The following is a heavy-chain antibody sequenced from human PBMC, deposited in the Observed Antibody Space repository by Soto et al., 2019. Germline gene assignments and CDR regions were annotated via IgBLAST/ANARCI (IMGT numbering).Heavy chain of an antibody. J-gene: IGHJ4*02. Sequence: EVQLVESGEGLVQPGGSLRLSCAASGFTFSNYAMHWVRQAPGKGLEYVSAISDNGFSTYYGDSVRGRFIISRDNSKNTLYLQMGSLRAEDMAVYYCARGPSTGATWLDYWGQGTLVTVSS. V-gene: IGHV3-64*02. D-gene: IGHD4-17*01. CDR3: ARGPSTGATWLDY. CDR1: GFTFSNYA. CDR2: ISDNGFST.